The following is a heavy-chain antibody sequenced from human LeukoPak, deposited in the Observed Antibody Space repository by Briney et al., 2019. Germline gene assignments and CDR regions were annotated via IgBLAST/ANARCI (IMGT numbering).Heavy chain of an antibody. CDR1: GYTFTGYY. CDR3: ARGLPSPEGLDAFDI. V-gene: IGHV1-2*02. Sequence: GASVKVSCKASGYTFTGYYMHWVRQAPGQGLEWMGRITPNSGGTKYAQKFQGRVTMTRDTSISTAYMELSRLRSDDTAVYYCARGLPSPEGLDAFDIWGQGTVVTVSS. J-gene: IGHJ3*02. CDR2: ITPNSGGT.